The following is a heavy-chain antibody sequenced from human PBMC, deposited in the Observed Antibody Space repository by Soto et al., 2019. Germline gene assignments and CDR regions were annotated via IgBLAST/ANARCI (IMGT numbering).Heavy chain of an antibody. Sequence: SETLSLTCAVYGGSFSGYYWSWIRQPPGKGLEWIGEINHSGSTNYNPSLKSRVTISVDTSKNQFSLKLSSVTAADTAVYYCARVYYGSGSYPYYYYYMDVWGKGTTVTVSS. CDR2: INHSGST. J-gene: IGHJ6*03. V-gene: IGHV4-34*01. CDR1: GGSFSGYY. CDR3: ARVYYGSGSYPYYYYYMDV. D-gene: IGHD3-10*01.